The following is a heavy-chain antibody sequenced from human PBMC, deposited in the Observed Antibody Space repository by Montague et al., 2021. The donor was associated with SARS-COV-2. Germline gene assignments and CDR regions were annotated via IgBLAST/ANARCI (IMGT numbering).Heavy chain of an antibody. CDR3: ARGSKLSHYFDY. CDR1: GGSLSSYY. J-gene: IGHJ4*02. Sequence: SETLSLTCNVSGGSLSSYYWSWIRQPPGKGLEWIGYVYYNGNTNYNPSLKSRIILSVDTSKNHFSLKVSSVTAADTAVYYCARGSKLSHYFDYWGQGTLVTVSS. V-gene: IGHV4-59*01. CDR2: VYYNGNT.